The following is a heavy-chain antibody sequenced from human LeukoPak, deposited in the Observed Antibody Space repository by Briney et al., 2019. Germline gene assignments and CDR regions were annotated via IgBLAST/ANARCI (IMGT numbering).Heavy chain of an antibody. J-gene: IGHJ5*02. V-gene: IGHV3-23*01. CDR1: GFTFSSYA. Sequence: GGSLRLSYAASGFTFSSYAMTWVRQAPGKGLEWVSTISGSGGSTYYADSVKGRFTISRDNSKNTLYLQMNSLRAEDTAVYYCAKDEYCSGGSCYSLPNNWFDPWGQGTLVTVSS. D-gene: IGHD2-15*01. CDR3: AKDEYCSGGSCYSLPNNWFDP. CDR2: ISGSGGST.